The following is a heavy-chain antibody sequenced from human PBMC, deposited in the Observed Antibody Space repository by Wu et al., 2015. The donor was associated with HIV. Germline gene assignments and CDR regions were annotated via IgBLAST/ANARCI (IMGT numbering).Heavy chain of an antibody. CDR1: GDTLNRFT. CDR3: ARWEELQLGNVLIS. V-gene: IGHV1-69*12. D-gene: IGHD1-1*01. J-gene: IGHJ3*01. CDR2: IIPLSGTI. Sequence: VQLLQSGPEVKRPGSSVRISCKTLGDTLNRFTINWVRQAPGQGVEWVGGIIPLSGTINYAQKFQTRVTISADESTATAHMEVNSLRHEDTAMYYCARWEELQLGNVLISWGQGTMVIVSS.